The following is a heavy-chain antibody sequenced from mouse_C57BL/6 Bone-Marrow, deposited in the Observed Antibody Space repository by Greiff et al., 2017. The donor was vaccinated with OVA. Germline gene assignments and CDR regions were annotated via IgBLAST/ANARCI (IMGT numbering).Heavy chain of an antibody. CDR3: ARGLLTGTYDY. Sequence: QVHVKQSGAELARPGASVKLSCKASGYTFTSYGISWVKQRTGQGLEWIGEIYPRSGNTYYNEKFKGKATLTADKSSSTAYMELRSLTSEDSAVDFCARGLLTGTYDYWGQGTTLTVSS. CDR2: IYPRSGNT. V-gene: IGHV1-81*01. J-gene: IGHJ2*01. D-gene: IGHD4-1*01. CDR1: GYTFTSYG.